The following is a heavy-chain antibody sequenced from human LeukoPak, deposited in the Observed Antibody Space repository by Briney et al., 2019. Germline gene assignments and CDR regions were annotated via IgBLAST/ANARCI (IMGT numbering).Heavy chain of an antibody. CDR2: INPSGGST. CDR3: AASLDIVVVPAAIGYMDV. Sequence: ASVKVSCKASGYTFTSYYMHWVRQAPGQGLEWMGIINPSGGSTNYAQKFQERVTITRDMSTSTAYMELSSLRSEDTAVYYCAASLDIVVVPAAIGYMDVWGKGTTVTVSS. V-gene: IGHV1-46*01. J-gene: IGHJ6*03. CDR1: GYTFTSYY. D-gene: IGHD2-2*02.